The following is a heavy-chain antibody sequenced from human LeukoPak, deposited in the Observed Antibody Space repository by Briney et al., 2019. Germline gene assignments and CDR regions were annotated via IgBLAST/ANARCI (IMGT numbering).Heavy chain of an antibody. D-gene: IGHD3-22*01. V-gene: IGHV3-30*18. Sequence: HTGRSLRLSCAASGFSFSTYGMHWVRQAPGNGLEWVAVISYDGRYKSYADSVKGRFTISRDNSKNTLYLQMNSLRAEDTAVYYCAKGSDSSGYYSYCYWGQGTLLTVSS. J-gene: IGHJ4*02. CDR3: AKGSDSSGYYSYCY. CDR2: ISYDGRYK. CDR1: GFSFSTYG.